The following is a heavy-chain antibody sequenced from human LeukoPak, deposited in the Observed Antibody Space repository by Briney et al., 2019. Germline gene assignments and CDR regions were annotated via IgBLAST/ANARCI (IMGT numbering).Heavy chain of an antibody. J-gene: IGHJ4*02. CDR1: GFTFSSYG. CDR2: IRYDGSNI. V-gene: IGHV3-30*02. Sequence: GGSLRLSCGACGFTFSSYGMHWVRQAPGKGLEWVAFIRYDGSNIYYADSVKGRFTISRDNSKNTLYLQMNSLRAEDTAVYYCAKSMPYSSSWYYFDYWGQGTLVTVSS. D-gene: IGHD6-13*01. CDR3: AKSMPYSSSWYYFDY.